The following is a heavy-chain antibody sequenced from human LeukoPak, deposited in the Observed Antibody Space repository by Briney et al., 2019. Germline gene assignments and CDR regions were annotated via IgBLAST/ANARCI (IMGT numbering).Heavy chain of an antibody. CDR3: ARLGQPNAFDI. CDR2: ISNSGRT. Sequence: SETLSLTCTVSGGSISSYYWTWIRQPPGKGLECIGYISNSGRTNYNPSLESRVTISADTSKNQLSLKLSSVTAADTAVYFCARLGQPNAFDIWGQGTMVTVSS. D-gene: IGHD3-16*01. CDR1: GGSISSYY. V-gene: IGHV4-59*08. J-gene: IGHJ3*02.